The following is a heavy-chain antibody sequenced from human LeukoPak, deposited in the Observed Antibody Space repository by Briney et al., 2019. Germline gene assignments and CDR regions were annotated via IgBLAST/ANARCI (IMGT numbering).Heavy chain of an antibody. CDR1: GYTFTGYY. CDR3: ARGLLWFGELDLYYFDY. D-gene: IGHD3-10*01. V-gene: IGHV1-2*02. J-gene: IGHJ4*02. CDR2: INPNSGGT. Sequence: ASVKVSCKASGYTFTGYYMHWVRQAPGQGLEWMGWINPNSGGTNYAQKFQGRVTMTRDASISTAYMELSRLRSDDTAVYYCARGLLWFGELDLYYFDYWGQGTLVTVSS.